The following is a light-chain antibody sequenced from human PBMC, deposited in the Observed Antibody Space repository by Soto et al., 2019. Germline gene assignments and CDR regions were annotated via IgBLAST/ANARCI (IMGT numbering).Light chain of an antibody. V-gene: IGLV1-40*01. CDR3: QSYDSSLSRPV. Sequence: QSVLTQPPSVSGAPGQRVTISCTGSSSNIGAGHDVHWYQQLPGTAPKLLVYGNSNRPSGVPDRFSGSKSGTSASLAITGLQAEDVADYYCQSYDSSLSRPVFGTGPKRTVL. J-gene: IGLJ1*01. CDR2: GNS. CDR1: SSNIGAGHD.